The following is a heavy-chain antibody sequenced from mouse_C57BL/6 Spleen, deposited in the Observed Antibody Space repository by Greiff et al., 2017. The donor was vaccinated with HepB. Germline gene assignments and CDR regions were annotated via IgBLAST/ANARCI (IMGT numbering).Heavy chain of an antibody. V-gene: IGHV1-66*01. D-gene: IGHD1-1*01. Sequence: VKVVESGPELVKPGASVKISCKASGYSFTSYYIHWVKQRPGQGLEWIGWIYPGSGNTKYNEKFKGKATLTADTSSSTAYMQLSSLTSEDSAVYYCARERTTEGAMDYWGQGTSVTVSS. CDR1: GYSFTSYY. CDR2: IYPGSGNT. J-gene: IGHJ4*01. CDR3: ARERTTEGAMDY.